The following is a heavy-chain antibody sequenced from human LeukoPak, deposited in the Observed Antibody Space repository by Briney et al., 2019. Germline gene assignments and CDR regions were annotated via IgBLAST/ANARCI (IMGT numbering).Heavy chain of an antibody. CDR2: ISAFTGNT. D-gene: IGHD3-22*01. CDR1: DYSFSSYG. J-gene: IGHJ4*02. V-gene: IGHV1-18*01. Sequence: ASVKVSCKTSDYSFSSYGFTWVRQAPGQGPEWMGWISAFTGNTTYAQKFQGRVTMTTDTSTSTAYMELRSLRSDDTAVYYCARDYYYDSSGYLDNLNYWGQGTLVTVSS. CDR3: ARDYYYDSSGYLDNLNY.